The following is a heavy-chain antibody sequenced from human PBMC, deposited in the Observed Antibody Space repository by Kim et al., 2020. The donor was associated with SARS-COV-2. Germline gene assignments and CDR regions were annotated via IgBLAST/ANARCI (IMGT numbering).Heavy chain of an antibody. V-gene: IGHV3-23*01. J-gene: IGHJ2*01. CDR1: GFTFSSYA. CDR3: AKSYYYDSSGYSLSYWYFDL. Sequence: GGSLRLSCAASGFTFSSYAMSWVRQAPGKGLEWVSAISGSGGSTYYADSVKGRFTISRDNSKNTLYLQMNSLRAEDTAVYYCAKSYYYDSSGYSLSYWYFDLWGRGTLVTVSS. CDR2: ISGSGGST. D-gene: IGHD3-22*01.